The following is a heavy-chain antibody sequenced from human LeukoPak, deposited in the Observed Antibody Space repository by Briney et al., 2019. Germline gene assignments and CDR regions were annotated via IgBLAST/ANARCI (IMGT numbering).Heavy chain of an antibody. V-gene: IGHV3-23*01. CDR1: GFTFNNYA. J-gene: IGHJ4*02. Sequence: PGGSLRLSCVASGFTFNNYAMSWVRQAPGRGLEWASSTAGSGISKDYADSVKGRFTISKDKSKNTLYLQMDNLRAEDTGVYYYAKKEGGFDHWGQGALVTVSS. CDR3: AKKEGGFDH. D-gene: IGHD1-26*01. CDR2: TAGSGISK.